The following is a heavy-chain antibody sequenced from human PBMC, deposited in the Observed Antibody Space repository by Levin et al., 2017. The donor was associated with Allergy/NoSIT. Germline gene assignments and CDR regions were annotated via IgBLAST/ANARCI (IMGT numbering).Heavy chain of an antibody. Sequence: PGGSLRLSCAASGFTFDDYTMHWVRQAPGKGLEWVSLISWDGGSTYYADSVKGRFTISRDNSKNSLYLQMNSLRTEDTALYYCAKDKRGYYYGSGGPLDYWGQGTLVSVSS. D-gene: IGHD3-10*01. CDR3: AKDKRGYYYGSGGPLDY. CDR2: ISWDGGST. CDR1: GFTFDDYT. V-gene: IGHV3-43*01. J-gene: IGHJ4*02.